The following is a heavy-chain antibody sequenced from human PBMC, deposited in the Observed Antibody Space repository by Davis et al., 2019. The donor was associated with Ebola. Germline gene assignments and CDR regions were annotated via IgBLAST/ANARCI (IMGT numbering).Heavy chain of an antibody. CDR3: ARFPVLLWFRESRYGMDV. Sequence: GSLRLSCAVYGGSFSGYYWSWIRQPPGKGLEWIGEINHSGSTNYNPSLKSRVTISVDTSKNQFSLKLSSVTAADTAVYYCARFPVLLWFRESRYGMDVWGQGTTVTVSS. D-gene: IGHD3-10*01. V-gene: IGHV4-34*01. CDR2: INHSGST. J-gene: IGHJ6*02. CDR1: GGSFSGYY.